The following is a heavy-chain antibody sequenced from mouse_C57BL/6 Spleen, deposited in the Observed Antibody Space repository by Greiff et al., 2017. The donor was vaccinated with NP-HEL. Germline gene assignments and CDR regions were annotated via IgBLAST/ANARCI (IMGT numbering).Heavy chain of an antibody. Sequence: VQLQQSGPELVKPGASVKISCKASGYTFTDYYMNWVKQSHGKSLEWIGDINPNNGGTSYNQKFKGKATLTVDKSSSTAYMELRSLTSEDSAVYYCARTGYGYDVWFAYWGQGTLVTVSA. CDR1: GYTFTDYY. CDR3: ARTGYGYDVWFAY. D-gene: IGHD2-2*01. J-gene: IGHJ3*01. V-gene: IGHV1-26*01. CDR2: INPNNGGT.